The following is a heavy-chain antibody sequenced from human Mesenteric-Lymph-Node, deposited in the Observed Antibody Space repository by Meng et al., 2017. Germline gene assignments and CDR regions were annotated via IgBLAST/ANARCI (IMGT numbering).Heavy chain of an antibody. V-gene: IGHV4-34*01. CDR2: INHSGST. CDR3: ARHIKDYYDSSGSLDY. D-gene: IGHD3-22*01. CDR1: GGSFSGYY. Sequence: QGQRQQWGEGLWKPSGTLALTCAVYGGSFSGYYWSWIRQPPGKGLEWIGEINHSGSTNYNPSLKSRVTISVDTSKNQFSLKLSSVTAADTAVYYCARHIKDYYDSSGSLDYWGQGTLVTVSS. J-gene: IGHJ4*02.